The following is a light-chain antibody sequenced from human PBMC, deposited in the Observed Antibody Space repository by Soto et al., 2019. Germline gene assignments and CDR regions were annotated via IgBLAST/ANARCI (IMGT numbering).Light chain of an antibody. J-gene: IGKJ3*01. CDR3: QQYKTYPFI. CDR2: MAS. V-gene: IGKV1-5*03. Sequence: DPQMTQSPSTLSASVGDRVTITCRASQSISSSLAWYQQKPGTASQLLMYMASTLESGVPSRFVGSGSGTEFTLTISSLQPEDFATYFCQQYKTYPFIFGPGPKVDIK. CDR1: QSISSS.